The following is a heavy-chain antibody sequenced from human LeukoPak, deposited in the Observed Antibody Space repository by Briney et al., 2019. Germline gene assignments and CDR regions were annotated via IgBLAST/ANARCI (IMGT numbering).Heavy chain of an antibody. CDR3: ATYRQIQVPFEF. CDR1: GFTFSSYA. CDR2: ISGSGGST. D-gene: IGHD5-18*01. Sequence: GGSLRLSCAASGFTFSSYAMSWVRQAPGKGLEWVSAISGSGGSTYYADSVKGRFTISRDNSRSTLSLQMDSLRAEDTATYYCATYRQIQVPFEFWGQGTLVTVSS. V-gene: IGHV3-23*01. J-gene: IGHJ4*02.